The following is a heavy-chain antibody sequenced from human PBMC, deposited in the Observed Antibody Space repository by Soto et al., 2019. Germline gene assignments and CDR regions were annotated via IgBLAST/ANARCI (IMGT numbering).Heavy chain of an antibody. J-gene: IGHJ6*02. CDR2: IIPIFGIA. CDR3: AREYRDRETALVPAASDGMDV. Sequence: QVQLVQSGAEVKKPGSSVKVSCKASGGTFSRYSITWVRQAPGHGLEWVGRIIPIFGIASYAQKFQGRVTITGDEATSTDNMELSSLRSEDTAGYFWAREYRDRETALVPAASDGMDVGGQGTTVTVSS. CDR1: GGTFSRYS. D-gene: IGHD2-2*01. V-gene: IGHV1-69*08.